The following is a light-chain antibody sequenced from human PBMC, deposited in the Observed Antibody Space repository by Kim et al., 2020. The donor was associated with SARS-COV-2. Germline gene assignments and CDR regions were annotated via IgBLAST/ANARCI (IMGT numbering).Light chain of an antibody. CDR3: QETFTTPPYI. J-gene: IGKJ2*01. V-gene: IGKV1-39*01. CDR1: QAITGY. CDR2: GVS. Sequence: DIQMTQSPSSLSASVGDRVTITCRASQAITGYVNWYQQKPGKAPKLLIYGVSSLQSGVPSRFVGSGSGTDFALTISGLEPEDFATYYCQETFTTPPYIFGQGTKL.